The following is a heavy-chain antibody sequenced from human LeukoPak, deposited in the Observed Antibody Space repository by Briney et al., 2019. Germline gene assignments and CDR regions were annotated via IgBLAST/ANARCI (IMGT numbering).Heavy chain of an antibody. CDR1: GFTFSIYA. CDR2: ISYDGSNE. J-gene: IGHJ4*02. CDR3: VGDSSGYYPTFDY. D-gene: IGHD3-22*01. V-gene: IGHV3-30*04. Sequence: GRSLRLSCEASGFTFSIYAMHWVRQAPGKGLEWVAVISYDGSNEYYADPVKGRFTISRDNSKNMLYLQMNSLTAEDTSVYYCVGDSSGYYPTFDYWGQGTLVAVSS.